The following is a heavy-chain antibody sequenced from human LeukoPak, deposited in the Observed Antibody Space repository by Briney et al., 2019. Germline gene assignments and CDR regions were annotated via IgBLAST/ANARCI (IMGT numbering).Heavy chain of an antibody. CDR3: ASGTTPGLFDY. Sequence: SETLSLTCTVSGYSISSGYYWGWIRQPPGKGLEWIGSIYHSGSTYYNPSLKSRVTISVDTSKNQFSLKLSSVTAADTAVYYCASGTTPGLFDYWGQGTLVTVSS. CDR2: IYHSGST. V-gene: IGHV4-38-2*02. CDR1: GYSISSGYY. D-gene: IGHD1-1*01. J-gene: IGHJ4*02.